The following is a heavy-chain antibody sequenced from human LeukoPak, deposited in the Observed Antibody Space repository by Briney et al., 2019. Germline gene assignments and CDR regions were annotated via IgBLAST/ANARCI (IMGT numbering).Heavy chain of an antibody. CDR2: ISGSGSGGIT. J-gene: IGHJ4*02. D-gene: IGHD4-17*01. CDR1: GFIFSSYG. CDR3: AKATSVTTLSDY. Sequence: PGGSLRLSCAASGFIFSSYGMTWVRQAPGKGLEWVSAISGSGSGGITYYADSVKGRFTISRDNSKNTLYLQMNSLRVEDTAVYYCAKATSVTTLSDYWGQGTLVTVSS. V-gene: IGHV3-23*01.